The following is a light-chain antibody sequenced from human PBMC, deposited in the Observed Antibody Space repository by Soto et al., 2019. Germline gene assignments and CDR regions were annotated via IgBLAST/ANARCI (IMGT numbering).Light chain of an antibody. Sequence: QSALTQPASVSGSPGQSITISCTGTSSDVGGYNSVSWYQHHPGKAPKLMIFDVSNRPSGVSNRFSGSKSGNTASLTISGLQAEDEADYYCSSYTSSSTLLFGGGTKLTVL. V-gene: IGLV2-14*03. CDR3: SSYTSSSTLL. CDR1: SSDVGGYNS. J-gene: IGLJ2*01. CDR2: DVS.